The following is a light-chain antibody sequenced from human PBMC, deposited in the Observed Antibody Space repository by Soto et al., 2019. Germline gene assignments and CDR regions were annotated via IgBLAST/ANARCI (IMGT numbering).Light chain of an antibody. Sequence: QSVLTQPGSVSGSPGQSITISCSGTSSDIGSYNLVSWYQQHPGKPPKLIIFEGSRLPSGVSSRFSGSKSGNTASLTISGLRAEDEADYFCSSYAGSDILVVFGGGTKVTV. V-gene: IGLV2-23*01. CDR2: EGS. CDR1: SSDIGSYNL. J-gene: IGLJ2*01. CDR3: SSYAGSDILVV.